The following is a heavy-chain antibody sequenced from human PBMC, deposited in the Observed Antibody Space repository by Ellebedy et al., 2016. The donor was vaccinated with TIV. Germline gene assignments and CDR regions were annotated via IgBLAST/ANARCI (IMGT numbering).Heavy chain of an antibody. Sequence: GESLKISCAASGFSLSTYWMHWVRQVPGKGLEWVSRVSSDVTGPTYADSVMGRFIISRDNAKSTVYLQMFSLRPEDTAVYYCARDGVRPYFYNGMDVWGQGTTVSVSS. V-gene: IGHV3-74*01. D-gene: IGHD2/OR15-2a*01. CDR3: ARDGVRPYFYNGMDV. J-gene: IGHJ6*02. CDR2: VSSDVTGP. CDR1: GFSLSTYW.